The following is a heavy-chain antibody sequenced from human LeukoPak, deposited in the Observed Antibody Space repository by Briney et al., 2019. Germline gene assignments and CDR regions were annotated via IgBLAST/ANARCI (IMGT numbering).Heavy chain of an antibody. CDR2: ISSSGSTI. V-gene: IGHV3-48*03. CDR3: AELGITMIGGV. J-gene: IGHJ6*04. Sequence: PGGSLRLSCAASRFTFSSYEMNWVRQAPGKGLEWVSYISSSGSTIYYADSVKGRFTISRDNAKNSLYLQMNSLSAEDTAVYYCAELGITMIGGVWGKGTTVTVSS. D-gene: IGHD3-10*02. CDR1: RFTFSSYE.